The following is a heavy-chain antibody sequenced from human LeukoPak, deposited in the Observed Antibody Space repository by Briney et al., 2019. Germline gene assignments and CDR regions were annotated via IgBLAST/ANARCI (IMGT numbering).Heavy chain of an antibody. D-gene: IGHD3-10*01. CDR3: VREGFYESGSLPTFYFDY. CDR2: ISSDVNIK. Sequence: PGGSLRLSCAASGFDFHNYVIHWVRQAPGKGLEWVAVISSDVNIKYYADSVKGRFTISRDSSSKMVSLQINRLGTEDTAVSYCVREGFYESGSLPTFYFDYWGQGTLVTVSS. V-gene: IGHV3-30-3*01. J-gene: IGHJ4*02. CDR1: GFDFHNYV.